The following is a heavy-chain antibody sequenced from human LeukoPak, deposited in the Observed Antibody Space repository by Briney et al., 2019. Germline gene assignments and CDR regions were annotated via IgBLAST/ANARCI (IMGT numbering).Heavy chain of an antibody. J-gene: IGHJ6*04. V-gene: IGHV4-39*07. CDR2: IYHSGST. CDR3: AGPVRGVVDYYGSGEADV. CDR1: GGSISSSSYY. Sequence: SETLSLTCTVSGGSISSSSYYWGWIRQPPGKGLEWIGSIYHSGSTYYNPSLKSRVTISVDTSKNQFSLKLSSVTAADTAVYYCAGPVRGVVDYYGSGEADVWGKGTTVTVSS. D-gene: IGHD3-10*01.